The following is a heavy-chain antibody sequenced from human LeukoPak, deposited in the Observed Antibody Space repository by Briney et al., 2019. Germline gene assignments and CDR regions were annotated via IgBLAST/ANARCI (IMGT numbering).Heavy chain of an antibody. CDR3: ARGGRSHCSGGSCYLYYFDY. Sequence: TGGSLRLSCAASGFSFMNAWMIWVRQPPGKGLEWIGEINHSGSTNYNPSLKSRVTISVDTSKNQFSLKLSSVTAADTAVYYCARGGRSHCSGGSCYLYYFDYWGQGTLVTVSS. CDR1: GFSFMNAW. CDR2: INHSGST. D-gene: IGHD2-15*01. J-gene: IGHJ4*02. V-gene: IGHV4-34*01.